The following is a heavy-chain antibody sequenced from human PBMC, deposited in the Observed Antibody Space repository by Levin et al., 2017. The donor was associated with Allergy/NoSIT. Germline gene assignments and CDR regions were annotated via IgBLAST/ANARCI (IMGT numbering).Heavy chain of an antibody. CDR2: VSGSGYTT. CDR1: GFTLSDFV. V-gene: IGHV3-23*01. D-gene: IGHD2-15*01. CDR3: AKHGGSRYCSGGACYRAPVDY. J-gene: IGHJ4*02. Sequence: RTGGSLRLSCAASGFTLSDFVMSWVRQAPGKGLYWVSSVSGSGYTTYYADSVKGRFTISRDNSKNTVHLQLNSLTAEDTALYFCAKHGGSRYCSGGACYRAPVDYWGQGALVTVSS.